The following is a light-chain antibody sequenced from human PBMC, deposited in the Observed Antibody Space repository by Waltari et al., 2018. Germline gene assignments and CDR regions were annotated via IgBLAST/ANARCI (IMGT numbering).Light chain of an antibody. CDR3: QQYYSTPRT. J-gene: IGKJ1*01. CDR1: QSVLYSSTNKNY. V-gene: IGKV4-1*01. Sequence: DIVMTQSPDSLAVSLGDRAPINCKSSQSVLYSSTNKNYLAWYQQKPRQPPKLLIYWASTRESGVPDRFSGSGSGTDFTLTISSLQAEDVAVYYCQQYYSTPRTFGQGTKVEIK. CDR2: WAS.